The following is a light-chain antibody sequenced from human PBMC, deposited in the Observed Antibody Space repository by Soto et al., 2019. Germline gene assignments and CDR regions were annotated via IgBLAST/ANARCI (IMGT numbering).Light chain of an antibody. CDR2: DDS. Sequence: SYELTQPPSVSVAPGQTARITCGGNNIGSKSVHWYQQKPGQAPVLVVYDDSDRPSGLPERFSGSNSGNTATLTISRVEAGDEADYYCQVWDTSSDHHVFGTGTKVTVL. V-gene: IGLV3-21*02. J-gene: IGLJ1*01. CDR3: QVWDTSSDHHV. CDR1: NIGSKS.